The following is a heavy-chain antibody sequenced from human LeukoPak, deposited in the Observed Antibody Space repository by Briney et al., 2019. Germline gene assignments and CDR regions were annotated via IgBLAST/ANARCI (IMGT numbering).Heavy chain of an antibody. CDR3: ARHETDNWFDS. V-gene: IGHV4-59*08. CDR2: VHYSGST. Sequence: SETLSLTCSVSGGSIRSHYWSWIRQPPGKGLEWIGYVHYSGSTNYNPSLKSRVTISVDTAKNKFYLKVSSVTAADTAVYYCARHETDNWFDSWGQGTLVTVSS. CDR1: GGSIRSHY. J-gene: IGHJ5*01. D-gene: IGHD2-21*02.